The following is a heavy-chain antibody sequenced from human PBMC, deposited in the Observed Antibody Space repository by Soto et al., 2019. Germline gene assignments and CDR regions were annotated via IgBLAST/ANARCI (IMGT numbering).Heavy chain of an antibody. Sequence: GGSLRLSCVASGFSFSDYEMNWVRQAPGKGLEWVAYISSGGSTIHYADSVKGRFTISRDNAKNSLYLQMNSLRDEDTAVYYCARGAEGGYDDFDYWGQGTLVTVSS. CDR2: ISSGGSTI. CDR3: ARGAEGGYDDFDY. J-gene: IGHJ4*02. D-gene: IGHD5-12*01. CDR1: GFSFSDYE. V-gene: IGHV3-48*03.